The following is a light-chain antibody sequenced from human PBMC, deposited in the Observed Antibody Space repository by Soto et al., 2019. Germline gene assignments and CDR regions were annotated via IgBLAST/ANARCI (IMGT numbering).Light chain of an antibody. V-gene: IGKV3-20*01. CDR3: QQYGSSIT. CDR1: QSVSSN. CDR2: GAS. J-gene: IGKJ5*01. Sequence: EIVMTQSPATLSVSPGERATLSCRASQSVSSNLAWYQQKPGQAPRLLIYGASTRATGIPDRFSGSGSGTDFTLTISRLEPEDFAVYHCQQYGSSITFGQGTRLE.